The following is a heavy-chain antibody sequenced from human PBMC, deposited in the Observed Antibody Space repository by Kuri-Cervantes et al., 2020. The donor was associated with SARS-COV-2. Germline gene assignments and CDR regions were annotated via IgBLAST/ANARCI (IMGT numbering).Heavy chain of an antibody. Sequence: ASVKVSCKASGYTFTGYYMHWVRQAPGQGLEWMGWINPNRGGTNYAQKFQGRVTMTRDTSISTAYMELSRLRSDDTAVYYCARDLHIVVVIAIRDGMDVWGQGTTVTVSS. CDR2: INPNRGGT. CDR1: GYTFTGYY. CDR3: ARDLHIVVVIAIRDGMDV. V-gene: IGHV1-2*02. J-gene: IGHJ6*02. D-gene: IGHD2-21*01.